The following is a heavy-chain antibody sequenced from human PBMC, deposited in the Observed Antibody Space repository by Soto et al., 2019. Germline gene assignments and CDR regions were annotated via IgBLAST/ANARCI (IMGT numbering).Heavy chain of an antibody. J-gene: IGHJ6*02. V-gene: IGHV4-59*01. CDR2: IYYSGST. D-gene: IGHD3-16*01. CDR3: ARAMGDWGTYYYYYGMDV. CDR1: GDSISSYY. Sequence: LSLTCTVSGDSISSYYWSWIRRPPGKGLEWIGYIYYSGSTNYNPSLKSRVTISVDTSKNQFSLKLSSVTAADTAVYYCARAMGDWGTYYYYYGMDVWGQGTTVTVSS.